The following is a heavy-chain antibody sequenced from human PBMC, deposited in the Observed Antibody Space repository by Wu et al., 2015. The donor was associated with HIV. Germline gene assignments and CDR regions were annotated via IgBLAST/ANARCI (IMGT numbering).Heavy chain of an antibody. Sequence: QVQLVQSGGEVKRPGASVKVSCQASGYNFTNYAVNWVRQAPGQGLQWMGWITTYNVNTKYAHNFQGRVTMTTDTSTSTAYMELRNLTSDDTAMYYCARDITGSYRPYYFDSWGQGTLVTVSS. D-gene: IGHD1-26*01. CDR3: ARDITGSYRPYYFDS. V-gene: IGHV1-18*01. CDR1: GYNFTNYA. J-gene: IGHJ4*02. CDR2: ITTYNVNT.